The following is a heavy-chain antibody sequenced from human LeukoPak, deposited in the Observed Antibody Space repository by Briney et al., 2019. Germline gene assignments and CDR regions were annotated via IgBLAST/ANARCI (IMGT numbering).Heavy chain of an antibody. J-gene: IGHJ5*02. CDR1: GFTLSSYS. D-gene: IGHD2-2*01. CDR3: AREGDVVEGNWFDP. Sequence: GGSLRLSCAASGFTLSSYSMNWVRQAPGKGLEWVSSISSSSSYIYYADSVKGRFTISRDNAKNTLYLQMNSLRAEDTAVYYCAREGDVVEGNWFDPWGQGTLVTVSS. V-gene: IGHV3-21*01. CDR2: ISSSSSYI.